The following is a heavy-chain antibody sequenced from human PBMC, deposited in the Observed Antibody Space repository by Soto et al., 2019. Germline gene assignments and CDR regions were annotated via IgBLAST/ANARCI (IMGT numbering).Heavy chain of an antibody. CDR1: GFTFNNAW. Sequence: GGSLRLSCAASGFTFNNAWMTWVRQAPGKGLEWVGRIKSKTDGGTTEYAAPVKGRFIISRDDSKDTLYLQMNSLKAEDTAVYYCTTDRYCIATSCYVAWYWGQGTLVTVSS. CDR2: IKSKTDGGTT. J-gene: IGHJ4*02. CDR3: TTDRYCIATSCYVAWY. D-gene: IGHD2-2*01. V-gene: IGHV3-15*01.